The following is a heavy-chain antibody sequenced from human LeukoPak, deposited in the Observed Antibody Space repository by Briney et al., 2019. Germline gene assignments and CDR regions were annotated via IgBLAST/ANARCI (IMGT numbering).Heavy chain of an antibody. CDR3: AREEQQLEFDY. CDR1: GYTFTSYA. D-gene: IGHD6-13*01. Sequence: VSVKVSCKASGYTFTSYAMHWVRQAPGQRLEWMGWINAGNGNTKYSQKFQGRVTITRDTSASTAYMELSSLRSEDTAVYYCAREEQQLEFDYWGQGTLVTVSS. CDR2: INAGNGNT. J-gene: IGHJ4*02. V-gene: IGHV1-3*01.